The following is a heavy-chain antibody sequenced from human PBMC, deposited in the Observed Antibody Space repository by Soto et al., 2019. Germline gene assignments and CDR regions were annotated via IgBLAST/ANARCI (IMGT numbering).Heavy chain of an antibody. CDR2: IYYSGST. D-gene: IGHD3-10*01. J-gene: IGHJ3*02. V-gene: IGHV4-31*03. CDR3: ARDSITMPPGAFDI. Sequence: QVQLQESGPGLVKPSQTLSLTCTVSGGSISSGGYYWSWIRQHPGKGLAWIGYIYYSGSTYYNPSLKSRVTISVDTSKNQFSLKLSSVTAADTAVYYCARDSITMPPGAFDIWGQGTMVTVSS. CDR1: GGSISSGGYY.